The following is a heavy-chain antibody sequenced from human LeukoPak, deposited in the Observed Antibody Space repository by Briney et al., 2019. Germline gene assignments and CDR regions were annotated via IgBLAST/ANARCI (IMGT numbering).Heavy chain of an antibody. CDR1: GDSVCSNTAA. J-gene: IGHJ4*02. D-gene: IGHD7-27*01. V-gene: IGHV6-1*01. CDR3: ARGRNWGQSGFDY. CDR2: TYYRSKWYN. Sequence: SQTLSLTCAISGDSVCSNTAAWSWIRQSPSRGLEWLGRTYYRSKWYNDYAVSVRGRITINLDTSKNQFSLQLNSVTPEDTAVYYCARGRNWGQSGFDYWGQGTLVTVSS.